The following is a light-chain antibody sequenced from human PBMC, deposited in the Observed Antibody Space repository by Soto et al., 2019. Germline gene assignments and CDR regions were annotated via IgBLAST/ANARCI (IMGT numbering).Light chain of an antibody. V-gene: IGLV2-23*03. J-gene: IGLJ2*01. CDR2: EGT. Sequence: SALTQPASVSGSPGQSITISCTGTNSDVGSYNLVSWYQQHPGKAPKLMIYEGTKRPSGVSNRFSGSKSGNTASLTISGLQAEDEAEYYCSSYAGSTTFVVFGGGTKLTVL. CDR3: SSYAGSTTFVV. CDR1: NSDVGSYNL.